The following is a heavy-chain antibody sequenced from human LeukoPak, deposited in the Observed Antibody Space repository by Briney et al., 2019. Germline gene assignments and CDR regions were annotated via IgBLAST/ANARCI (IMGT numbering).Heavy chain of an antibody. CDR3: AKDLMRDRWFGES. CDR1: GFTFTYYG. V-gene: IGHV3-30*02. CDR2: IRYDGNDK. D-gene: IGHD3-10*01. Sequence: GGSLRLSCAASGFTFTYYGMHWVRQAPGKGLEWVAFIRYDGNDKYYADSVKGRFTISRDNSKNTLYLEMNSLRAEDTAVYYCAKDLMRDRWFGESWGQGTLVTVSS. J-gene: IGHJ5*02.